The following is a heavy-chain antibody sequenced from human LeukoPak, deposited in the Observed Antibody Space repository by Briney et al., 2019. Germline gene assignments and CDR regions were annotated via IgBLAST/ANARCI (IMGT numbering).Heavy chain of an antibody. D-gene: IGHD7-27*01. CDR1: GFTFSSYA. Sequence: GGSLRLSCAASGFTFSSYAMSWVRQAPGKGLHWVSAIRGSGGSTYYADSVKGRFTISRDNSKNTLYLQMNSLRAEDTAVYYCAKEASELGTFKDAFDIWGQGTMVTVSS. V-gene: IGHV3-23*01. CDR2: IRGSGGST. CDR3: AKEASELGTFKDAFDI. J-gene: IGHJ3*02.